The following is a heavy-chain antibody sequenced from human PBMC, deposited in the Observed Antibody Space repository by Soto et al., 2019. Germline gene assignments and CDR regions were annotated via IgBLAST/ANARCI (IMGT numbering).Heavy chain of an antibody. CDR2: ISSSGSTI. J-gene: IGHJ3*02. CDR1: GLTFNSYE. D-gene: IGHD3-22*01. CDR3: ARAVVVITYDAFDI. V-gene: IGHV3-48*03. Sequence: GGSLRLSCAASGLTFNSYEMNWVRQSPGKGLEWVSYISSSGSTIYYADSVKGRFTISRDNAKNSLYLQMNSLRAEDTAVHYCARAVVVITYDAFDIWGQGTMVTVSS.